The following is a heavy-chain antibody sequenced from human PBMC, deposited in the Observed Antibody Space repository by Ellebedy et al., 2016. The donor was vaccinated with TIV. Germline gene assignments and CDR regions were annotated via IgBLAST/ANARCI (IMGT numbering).Heavy chain of an antibody. J-gene: IGHJ3*02. Sequence: SVKVSCXAPGGTFNTFVFNWVRQAPGQGLEWMGRIIPLLDVPNYAQKFEGRVTITADKSTSTAYMDLSSLTSDDTAIYYCARLDRYDAFDIWGQGTMVTVSS. D-gene: IGHD5/OR15-5a*01. CDR1: GGTFNTFV. CDR2: IIPLLDVP. CDR3: ARLDRYDAFDI. V-gene: IGHV1-69*04.